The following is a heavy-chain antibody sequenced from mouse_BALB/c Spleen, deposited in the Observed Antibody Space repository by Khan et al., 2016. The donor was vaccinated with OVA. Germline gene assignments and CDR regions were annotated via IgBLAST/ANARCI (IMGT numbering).Heavy chain of an antibody. CDR2: ISYSGSA. D-gene: IGHD1-2*01. Sequence: EVKLLESGPGLVKPSQSLSLTCTVTGYSIPSGYGWNWIRQFPGNKLEWMGYISYSGSANYTPFLKSLSFITRDTSKNQFFLQLDSVTTEDTATYYCARTARIKYWGQGTTLTVSS. CDR3: ARTARIKY. V-gene: IGHV3-2*02. J-gene: IGHJ2*01. CDR1: GYSIPSGYG.